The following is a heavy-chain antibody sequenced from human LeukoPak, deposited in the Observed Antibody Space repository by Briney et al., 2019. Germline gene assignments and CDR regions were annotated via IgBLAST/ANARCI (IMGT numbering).Heavy chain of an antibody. CDR3: ARDVGGSIGGAVAGWDY. CDR2: STPYNDNT. V-gene: IGHV1-18*01. J-gene: IGHJ4*02. CDR1: GYTFANYG. Sequence: ASVTVSCKASGYTFANYGVSWVRQAPGQGLEWLGLSTPYNDNTKYAQKVQGRVTMTTDTSTNTAYMERTPLRSDDTAVYYCARDVGGSIGGAVAGWDYWGQGTPVTVSS. D-gene: IGHD6-19*01.